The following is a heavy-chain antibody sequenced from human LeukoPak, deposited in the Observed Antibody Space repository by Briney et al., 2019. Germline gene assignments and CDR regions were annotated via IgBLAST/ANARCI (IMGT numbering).Heavy chain of an antibody. J-gene: IGHJ3*02. D-gene: IGHD3-10*01. CDR2: ISGSGGST. Sequence: GGSLRLSCAASGFTFSSPAMSWVRQAPGKGLEWVSTISGSGGSTHYADSVKGWFTISRDNSKNALFLQMNSLRAEDTAVYYCAKGGVLLWFGESPDAFDIWGQGTMVTVSS. V-gene: IGHV3-23*01. CDR1: GFTFSSPA. CDR3: AKGGVLLWFGESPDAFDI.